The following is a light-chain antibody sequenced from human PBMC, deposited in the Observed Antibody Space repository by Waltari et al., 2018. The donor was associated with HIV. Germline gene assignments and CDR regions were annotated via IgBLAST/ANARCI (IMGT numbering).Light chain of an antibody. Sequence: DILLTQSPSFVSASPGDRVTFACRANQTISTYLAWYQQRPGKAPELRIYGASSLHIGVPSRFSATGSGTDFRLTITNLQPEDFGIYFCQQMNSYPLTFGGGTKLELK. CDR1: QTISTY. CDR2: GAS. CDR3: QQMNSYPLT. V-gene: IGKV1-9*01. J-gene: IGKJ4*01.